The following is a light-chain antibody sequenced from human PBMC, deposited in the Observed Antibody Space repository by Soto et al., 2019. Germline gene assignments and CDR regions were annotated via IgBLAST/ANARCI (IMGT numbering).Light chain of an antibody. CDR3: QQYNDWPPLT. V-gene: IGKV3-15*01. CDR1: QTISSN. CDR2: GAS. Sequence: EVVMTQSPATLSASPGERATLSCRASQTISSNVAWYQQKPCQAPRLLIYGASTRATGIPARFSGSGSGTEFTLTISSLQSEDFAVYYCQQYNDWPPLTFGGGTKVEIK. J-gene: IGKJ4*01.